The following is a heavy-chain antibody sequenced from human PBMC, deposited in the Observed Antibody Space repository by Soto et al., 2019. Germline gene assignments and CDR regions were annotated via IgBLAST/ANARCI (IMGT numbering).Heavy chain of an antibody. J-gene: IGHJ6*03. V-gene: IGHV3-33*01. CDR3: ARDVVPAAISYYYYYMDV. D-gene: IGHD2-2*02. Sequence: PGGSLRLSCAASGFTFSSYGMHLVRQAPGKGLEWVAVIWYDGSNKYYADSVKGRFTISRDNSKNTLYLQMNSLRAEDTAVYYCARDVVPAAISYYYYYMDVWGKGTTVTVSS. CDR2: IWYDGSNK. CDR1: GFTFSSYG.